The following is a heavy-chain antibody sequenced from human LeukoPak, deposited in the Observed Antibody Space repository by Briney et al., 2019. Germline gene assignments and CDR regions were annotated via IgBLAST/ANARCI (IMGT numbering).Heavy chain of an antibody. Sequence: ASVKVSCKASGYTFTNYYMHWVRQAPGQGLEWMGIINPSGGSTNYAQKSQGRVTLTRDTSTSTVYMELSSLRSDDTAVYYCARVGCTGGSCYGWFDPWGQGTLVTVSS. J-gene: IGHJ5*02. CDR1: GYTFTNYY. D-gene: IGHD2-15*01. CDR3: ARVGCTGGSCYGWFDP. V-gene: IGHV1-46*01. CDR2: INPSGGST.